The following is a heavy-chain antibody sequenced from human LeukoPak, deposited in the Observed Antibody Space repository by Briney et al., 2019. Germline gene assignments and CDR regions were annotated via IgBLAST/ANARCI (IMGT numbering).Heavy chain of an antibody. V-gene: IGHV1-46*01. Sequence: ASVKVSCKASGYTFTGYYMHWVRQAPGQGLEWMGIINPSGGSTSYAQKFQGRVTMTRDTSTSTVYMELSSLRSEDTAVYYCARAPVDIVATIGGMDVWGQGTTVTVSS. D-gene: IGHD5-12*01. CDR3: ARAPVDIVATIGGMDV. CDR2: INPSGGST. J-gene: IGHJ6*02. CDR1: GYTFTGYY.